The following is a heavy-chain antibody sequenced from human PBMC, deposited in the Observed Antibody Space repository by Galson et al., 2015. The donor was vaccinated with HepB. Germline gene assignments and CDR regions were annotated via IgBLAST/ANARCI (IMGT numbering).Heavy chain of an antibody. V-gene: IGHV5-51*01. Sequence: QSGAEVKKPGESLKISCEVSGYSFTDSLIGWVRQMPGKGLEWMGIIYPGDSDTKYSPSFQGQVTISADKSISTAYLQWSSLKASDTAMYYCARLPVPAASDYWGQGTLVTVSS. CDR1: GYSFTDSL. D-gene: IGHD2-2*01. CDR2: IYPGDSDT. J-gene: IGHJ4*02. CDR3: ARLPVPAASDY.